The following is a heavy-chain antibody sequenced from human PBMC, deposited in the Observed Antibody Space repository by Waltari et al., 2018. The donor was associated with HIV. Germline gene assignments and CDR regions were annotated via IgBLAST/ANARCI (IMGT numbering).Heavy chain of an antibody. CDR3: ARALPGGSGAHDAFDI. Sequence: QVQLVQSGAEVKKPGSSVKVSCKASGGTFSSSAISWVRQAPGQGLEWMGGIIPIFGTANYAQKFQGRVTITADESTSTAYMELSSLRSEDTAVYYCARALPGGSGAHDAFDIWGQGTMVTVSS. CDR2: IIPIFGTA. D-gene: IGHD2-15*01. V-gene: IGHV1-69*01. J-gene: IGHJ3*02. CDR1: GGTFSSSA.